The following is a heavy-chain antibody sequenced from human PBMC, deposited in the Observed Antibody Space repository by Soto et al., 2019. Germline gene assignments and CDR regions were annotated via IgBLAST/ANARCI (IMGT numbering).Heavy chain of an antibody. D-gene: IGHD3-3*01. CDR3: ARDPHEYWTSYWFDP. CDR2: IIAYDGKT. Sequence: ASVKGSCKASGDNFNIYGINLVLQAPGQGLELMGLIIAYDGKTTYAEKFQGRVTMTTDASTSTAYMELRSLRSDDTAVYYCARDPHEYWTSYWFDPWGQGTLVTVSS. J-gene: IGHJ5*02. V-gene: IGHV1-18*01. CDR1: GDNFNIYG.